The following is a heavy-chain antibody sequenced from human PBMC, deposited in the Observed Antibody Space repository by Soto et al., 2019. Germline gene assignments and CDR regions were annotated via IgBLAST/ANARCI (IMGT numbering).Heavy chain of an antibody. J-gene: IGHJ3*02. CDR2: ISAYNGNT. CDR3: ARGQVPSYSYGYYDAFDI. CDR1: GYTFTSYG. D-gene: IGHD5-18*01. Sequence: ASVKVSCKASGYTFTSYGISWVRQAPGQGLEWMGWISAYNGNTNYAQKLQGRVTMTTDTSTSTAYMELRSLRSDDTAVYYCARGQVPSYSYGYYDAFDIWGQGTMVPVSS. V-gene: IGHV1-18*01.